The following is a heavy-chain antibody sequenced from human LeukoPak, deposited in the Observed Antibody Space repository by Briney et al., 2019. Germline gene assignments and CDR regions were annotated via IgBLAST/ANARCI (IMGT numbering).Heavy chain of an antibody. CDR2: ISYDGSDK. D-gene: IGHD5-18*01. CDR1: GFTSSSYA. CDR3: AREGSYGLDY. V-gene: IGHV3-30*04. Sequence: SLRLSCAVSGFTSSSYAMHWVRQAPGKGLEWVALISYDGSDKYYADSVKGRFTISRDNSKNTLYLQMNSLRAEDTAVYYCAREGSYGLDYWGQGTLVTVSS. J-gene: IGHJ4*02.